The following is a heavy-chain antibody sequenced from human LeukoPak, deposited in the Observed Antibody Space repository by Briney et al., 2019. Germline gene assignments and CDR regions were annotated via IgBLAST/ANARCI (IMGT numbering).Heavy chain of an antibody. D-gene: IGHD2-21*01. CDR2: INSDGSST. V-gene: IGHV3-74*01. Sequence: GGSLRLSCAASGFTLRSYWMHWVRQAPGKGLVWVSRINSDGSSTIYADSVKGRFTISRDNAKNTLFLQMNTLRAEDTAVYYCARYSGAFDIWGQGTVVTVSS. CDR1: GFTLRSYW. CDR3: ARYSGAFDI. J-gene: IGHJ3*02.